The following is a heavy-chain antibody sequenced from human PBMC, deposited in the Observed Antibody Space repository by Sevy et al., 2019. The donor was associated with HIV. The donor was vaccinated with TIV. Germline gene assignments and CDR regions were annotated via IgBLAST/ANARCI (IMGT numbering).Heavy chain of an antibody. V-gene: IGHV3-33*01. J-gene: IGHJ4*02. CDR1: GFTFSSYG. Sequence: GGSLRLSCAASGFTFSSYGMHWVRQAPGKGLEWVAVIWYDGSNKYYADSVNGRFTISRDNSKNTLYLQMNSLRAEDTAVYYCARGPPQAYCGGDCYGTFDYWGQGTLVTVSS. D-gene: IGHD2-21*02. CDR3: ARGPPQAYCGGDCYGTFDY. CDR2: IWYDGSNK.